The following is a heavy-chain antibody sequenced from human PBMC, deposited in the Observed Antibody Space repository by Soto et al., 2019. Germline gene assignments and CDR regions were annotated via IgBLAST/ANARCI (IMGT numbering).Heavy chain of an antibody. D-gene: IGHD2-2*01. CDR2: INHSGST. CDR3: ARDPHCSRTRCYAFDI. CDR1: VGSFSDYY. V-gene: IGHV4-34*01. J-gene: IGHJ3*02. Sequence: QVQLQQWGAGLLKPSETLSLTCAVYVGSFSDYYWSWIRQPPGKGLEWIGEINHSGSTNYNPSLKSRVSISVDTSKNQFSLKLSSVTAADTAVYYCARDPHCSRTRCYAFDIWGQGTMVTVSS.